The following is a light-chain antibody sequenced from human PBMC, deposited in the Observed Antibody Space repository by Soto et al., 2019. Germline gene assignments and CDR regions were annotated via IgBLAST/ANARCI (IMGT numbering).Light chain of an antibody. Sequence: DLVMAPSPFSLPVTPGEPASISCRSSQSLLHSNGYNYLDWYLQKPGQSPQLLIYLGSNRASGVPDRFSGSGSGTDFTLKISRVEAEDVGVYHCMQALRAPPTFGQGTKWIS. CDR3: MQALRAPPT. CDR1: QSLLHSNGYNY. V-gene: IGKV2-28*01. CDR2: LGS. J-gene: IGKJ1*01.